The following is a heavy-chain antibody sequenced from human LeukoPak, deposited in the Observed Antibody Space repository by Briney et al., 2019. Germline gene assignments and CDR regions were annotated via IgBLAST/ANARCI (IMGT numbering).Heavy chain of an antibody. CDR3: ARGGGGGNPFDY. CDR2: IYSDGST. CDR1: GFTVSNNY. D-gene: IGHD4-23*01. Sequence: GGSLRLPCAVSGFTVSNNYMSWVRQAPGKGLVWVSVIYSDGSTYYADSVKGRFTISRDNSKNTLYLQMNSLRAEDTAVYYCARGGGGGNPFDYWGQGTLVTVSS. J-gene: IGHJ4*02. V-gene: IGHV3-53*01.